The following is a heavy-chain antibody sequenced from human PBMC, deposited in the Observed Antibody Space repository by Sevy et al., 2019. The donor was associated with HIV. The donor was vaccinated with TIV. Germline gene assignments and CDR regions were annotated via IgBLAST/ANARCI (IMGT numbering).Heavy chain of an antibody. CDR3: ARDRYYDASGYYYCYYGMDV. D-gene: IGHD3-22*01. Sequence: GGSLRLSCEASGFTVSGNYMAWVRLAPGKGLEWVSLIDSCGSTYYADSVKGRFTISRDNAKNTLYLQMNPLRAEDTAVYFCARDRYYDASGYYYCYYGMDVWGQGTTVTVSS. V-gene: IGHV3-66*01. J-gene: IGHJ6*02. CDR2: IDSCGST. CDR1: GFTVSGNY.